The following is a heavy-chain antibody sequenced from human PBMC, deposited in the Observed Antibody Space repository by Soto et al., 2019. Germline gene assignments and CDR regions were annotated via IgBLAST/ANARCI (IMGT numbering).Heavy chain of an antibody. V-gene: IGHV4-59*01. CDR1: GGSISSYY. CDR3: ARDTDFWSGYRTYNWFDP. D-gene: IGHD3-3*01. J-gene: IGHJ5*02. Sequence: SETLSLTCTVSGGSISSYYWSWIRQPPGKGLERIGYIYYSGSTNYNPSLKSRVTISVDTSKIQFSLKLSFVTAADTAVYYCARDTDFWSGYRTYNWFDPWGQGTQVTVSS. CDR2: IYYSGST.